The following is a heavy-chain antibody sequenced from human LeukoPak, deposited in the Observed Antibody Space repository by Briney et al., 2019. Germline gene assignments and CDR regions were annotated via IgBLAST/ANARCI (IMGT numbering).Heavy chain of an antibody. V-gene: IGHV3-33*06. CDR3: AKGYCRGISCYSDY. CDR1: GFTFRTYG. Sequence: GGSLRLSCAASGFTFRTYGMNWVRLAPGKGLEWVGVIWNDGSNKYYADSVKGRFTISRDNSKNTLYLRMNSLRAEDTAVYYCAKGYCRGISCYSDYWGQGTLVTVSS. CDR2: IWNDGSNK. J-gene: IGHJ4*02. D-gene: IGHD2-2*02.